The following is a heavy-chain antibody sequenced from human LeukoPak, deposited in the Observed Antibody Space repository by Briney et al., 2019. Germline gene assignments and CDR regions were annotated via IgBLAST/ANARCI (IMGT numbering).Heavy chain of an antibody. D-gene: IGHD6-13*01. Sequence: GGSLRLSCAASGFTVSSNYMSWVRQAPGKGLEWVSVIYSGGSTYYADFVKGRFTISRDNSKNTLYLQMNSLRAEDTAVFYCARVGSSWDFDYWGQGTLVTVSS. CDR1: GFTVSSNY. V-gene: IGHV3-66*02. CDR2: IYSGGST. CDR3: ARVGSSWDFDY. J-gene: IGHJ4*02.